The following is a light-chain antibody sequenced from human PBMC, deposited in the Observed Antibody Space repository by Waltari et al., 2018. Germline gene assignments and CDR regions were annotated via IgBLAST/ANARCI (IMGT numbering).Light chain of an antibody. CDR3: QVSDSTADLVV. Sequence: SYVLTQTPSVSVAPGETSRITCGGDHIGGYSVHWYQQKPGQAPVLVLYYDNNRPSGIPERFSGSNFGNTATLTISRVEAGDEADYYCQVSDSTADLVVFGGGTKLTVL. V-gene: IGLV3-21*04. CDR1: HIGGYS. CDR2: YDN. J-gene: IGLJ2*01.